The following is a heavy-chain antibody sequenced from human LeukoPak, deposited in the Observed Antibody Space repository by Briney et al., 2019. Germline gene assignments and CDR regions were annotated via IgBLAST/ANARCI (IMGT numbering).Heavy chain of an antibody. Sequence: GGSLRLSCAASGFTFSAYSMNWVRQAPEKGLEWVSYIGSSSSPIYYADSVKGRFTISRDNAKNSLYLQRDSLRAEDTAVYYCARDQAYSFDYWGQGTLVTVSS. V-gene: IGHV3-48*01. D-gene: IGHD4-11*01. CDR2: IGSSSSPI. CDR3: ARDQAYSFDY. CDR1: GFTFSAYS. J-gene: IGHJ4*02.